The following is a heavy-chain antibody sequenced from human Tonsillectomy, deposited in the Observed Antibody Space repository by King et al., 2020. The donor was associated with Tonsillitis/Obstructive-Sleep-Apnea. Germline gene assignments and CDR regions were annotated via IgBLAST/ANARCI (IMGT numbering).Heavy chain of an antibody. J-gene: IGHJ4*02. CDR2: ISSSGRTI. D-gene: IGHD2-15*01. CDR3: ARFPFDAAYPPKDY. CDR1: GFIFSDDY. V-gene: IGHV3-11*01. Sequence: VQLVESGGGLVKPGGSLRLSCGVSGFIFSDDYMSWIRQAPGKGLEWISYISSSGRTIYYEDSVKGRFTISRDNAKNSLYLQMNSLRAEDTAVYYCARFPFDAAYPPKDYWGQGTLVTVSS.